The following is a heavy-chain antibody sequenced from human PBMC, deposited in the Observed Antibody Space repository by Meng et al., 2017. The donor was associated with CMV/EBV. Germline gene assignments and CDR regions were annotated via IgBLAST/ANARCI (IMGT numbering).Heavy chain of an antibody. CDR1: GYSFSDHD. Sequence: QGPLVEPGAGVKSSGASVKVSCQASGYSFSDHDMNWVRQAPGQGLEWMGWINPNSGSTHYAQKFQDRVTMTTDTSISTAYMELSRLTSDDTAVYYCVRGHNWGPDYWGQGTLVTVSS. V-gene: IGHV1-2*02. CDR3: VRGHNWGPDY. CDR2: INPNSGST. D-gene: IGHD1-1*01. J-gene: IGHJ4*02.